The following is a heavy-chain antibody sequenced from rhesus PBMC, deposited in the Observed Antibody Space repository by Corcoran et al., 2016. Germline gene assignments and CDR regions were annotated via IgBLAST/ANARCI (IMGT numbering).Heavy chain of an antibody. J-gene: IGHJ4*01. CDR3: ARDPWGDLLDY. Sequence: QLQLQESGPGLVKPSETLSLTCTVSGGSISSNYWSWIRQPPGKGLEWIGRNFGSCGSTSYNPSLNSRVIISRYTSKNQFSLCLNSVTAADTAIYYCARDPWGDLLDYWGQGVLVTVSS. CDR2: NFGSCGST. V-gene: IGHV4-160*01. CDR1: GGSISSNY. D-gene: IGHD3-34*01.